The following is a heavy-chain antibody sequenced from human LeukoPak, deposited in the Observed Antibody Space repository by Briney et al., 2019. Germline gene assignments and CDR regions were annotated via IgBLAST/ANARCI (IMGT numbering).Heavy chain of an antibody. V-gene: IGHV4-4*02. D-gene: IGHD3-22*01. CDR2: IYHSGST. Sequence: SETLSLTCAVSGGSISSSNWWSWVRQPPGKGLEWIGEIYHSGSTNYNPSLKSRVTISVDKSKNQFSLKLSSVTAADTAVYYCARISAYYYDTCPVDVWGQGTTVTVSS. CDR1: GGSISSSNW. CDR3: ARISAYYYDTCPVDV. J-gene: IGHJ6*02.